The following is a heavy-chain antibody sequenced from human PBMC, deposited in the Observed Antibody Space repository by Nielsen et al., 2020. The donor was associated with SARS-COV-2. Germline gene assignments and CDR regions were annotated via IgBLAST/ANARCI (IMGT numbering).Heavy chain of an antibody. CDR1: GYTFTSYG. J-gene: IGHJ6*02. CDR2: IIPILGIA. D-gene: IGHD3-16*01. V-gene: IGHV1-69*04. CDR3: ARDRKLGYGMDV. Sequence: SVKVSCKASGYTFTSYGISWVRQAPGQGLEWMGRIIPILGIANYAQKFQGRVTITADKSTSTAYMELSSLRSEDTAVYYCARDRKLGYGMDVWGQGTTVTVSS.